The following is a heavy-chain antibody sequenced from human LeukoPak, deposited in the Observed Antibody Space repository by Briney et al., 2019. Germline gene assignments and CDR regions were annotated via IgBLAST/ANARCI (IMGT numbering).Heavy chain of an antibody. V-gene: IGHV3-23*01. J-gene: IGHJ6*02. CDR1: GFTFSSYA. D-gene: IGHD3-16*01. CDR3: ARDRVGGRYYYGMDV. Sequence: GGSLRLSCAASGFTFSSYAMSWVRQAPGKGLEWVSMISSGDGSADYADSVKGRFTISRDNSKNTLYLQMNSLRADDTAVYYCARDRVGGRYYYGMDVWGLGTTVTVSS. CDR2: ISSGDGSA.